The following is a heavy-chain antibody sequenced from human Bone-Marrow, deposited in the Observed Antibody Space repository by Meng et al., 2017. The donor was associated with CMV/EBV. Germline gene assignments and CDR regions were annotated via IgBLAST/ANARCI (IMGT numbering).Heavy chain of an antibody. CDR3: ARQTNDFWSDDPRGWFDP. Sequence: TFSSYWMSWVRQAPGKGLEWIGNIYSRGSTNYNPSLKSRVTISIDTSKNQFSLRLSSVTAADTAVYYCARQTNDFWSDDPRGWFDPWGQGTLVTVSS. CDR2: IYSRGST. D-gene: IGHD3-3*01. CDR1: TFSSYW. J-gene: IGHJ5*02. V-gene: IGHV4-39*01.